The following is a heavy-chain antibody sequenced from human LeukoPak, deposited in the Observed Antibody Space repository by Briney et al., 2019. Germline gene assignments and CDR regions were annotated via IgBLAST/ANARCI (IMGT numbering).Heavy chain of an antibody. D-gene: IGHD3-3*01. CDR1: GFTFRIFG. CDR3: ARTYDFGRGPPGDAFDN. V-gene: IGHV3-48*04. Sequence: GGSLRLSCAASGFTFRIFGLNWVRQAPGKGPEWVSYIDARSGITYYADSVQGRFTIPRDDARESVFLQMDGLRVDDTAVYYCARTYDFGRGPPGDAFDNWGPGTWVIVSS. J-gene: IGHJ3*02. CDR2: IDARSGIT.